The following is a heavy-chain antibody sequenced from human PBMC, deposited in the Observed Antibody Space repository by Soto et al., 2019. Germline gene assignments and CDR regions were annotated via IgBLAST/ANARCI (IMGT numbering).Heavy chain of an antibody. CDR2: ISYDGATK. CDR1: GFTFNAYA. V-gene: IGHV3-30*04. J-gene: IGHJ4*02. D-gene: IGHD1-1*01. Sequence: VHLVESGGGSVQPGRSLRLSCAASGFTFNAYAIHWVRQAPGKGLEWLTVISYDGATKYYADSAKGRFSISRDNSKNTLYLEINGLSAEDTAVYYCARDRRTLSWTYDYWGQGTLVSVSS. CDR3: ARDRRTLSWTYDY.